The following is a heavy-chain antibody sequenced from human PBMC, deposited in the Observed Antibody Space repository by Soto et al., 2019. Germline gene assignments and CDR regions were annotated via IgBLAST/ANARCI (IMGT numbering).Heavy chain of an antibody. CDR2: INPNSGGT. Sequence: ASVKVSCNASGYTFTGYYMHWVRQAPGQGLEWMGWINPNSGGTNYAQKFQGWVTMTRDTSISTAYMELSRLRSDDTAVYYCARCSIRDYGMDVWGQGTTVTVSS. CDR1: GYTFTGYY. J-gene: IGHJ6*02. CDR3: ARCSIRDYGMDV. V-gene: IGHV1-2*04.